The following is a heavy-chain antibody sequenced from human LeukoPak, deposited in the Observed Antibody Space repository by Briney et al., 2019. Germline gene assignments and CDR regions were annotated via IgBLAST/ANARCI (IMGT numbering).Heavy chain of an antibody. CDR2: IYTSGRT. D-gene: IGHD4-17*01. CDR1: GGSISDYY. Sequence: SETLSLTCTVSGGSISDYYWSWLRQPAAEGLEWIGRIYTSGRTTYNPSLKSRVTMSVDTSKIQFSLKLTSVTAADTAVYYCARHRGYGDITDAFDIWGQGTMVTVSS. V-gene: IGHV4-4*07. CDR3: ARHRGYGDITDAFDI. J-gene: IGHJ3*02.